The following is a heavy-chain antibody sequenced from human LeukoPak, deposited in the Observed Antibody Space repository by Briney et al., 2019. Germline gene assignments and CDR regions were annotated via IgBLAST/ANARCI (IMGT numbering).Heavy chain of an antibody. D-gene: IGHD6-19*01. J-gene: IGHJ6*02. V-gene: IGHV3-66*01. CDR2: IYTGGST. CDR1: GFTVTSNY. CDR3: AKAVGGSCYYQYYYGMDV. Sequence: PGGSLRLSCAASGFTVTSNYMSWVRRAPGKGLEWVSVIYTGGSTYYADSVKGRFTISRDNSKNTLYLQMNSLRADDTAVYYCAKAVGGSCYYQYYYGMDVWGQGTTVAVSS.